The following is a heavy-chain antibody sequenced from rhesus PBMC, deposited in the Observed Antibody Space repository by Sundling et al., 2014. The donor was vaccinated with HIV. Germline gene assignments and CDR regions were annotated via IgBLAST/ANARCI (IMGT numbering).Heavy chain of an antibody. CDR3: ARDFNQCTTGSDCYVLPLDY. CDR1: GFTFSTYG. CDR2: IWFDGTKR. V-gene: IGHV3-54*02. J-gene: IGHJ4*01. Sequence: EVQLVESGGGLVQPGGSLRLSCSASGFTFSTYGMHWVRQAPGKGLEWVALIWFDGTKRYYRDSVKDRFSISRDNSKTKLYLQMNNLKMEDTAVYYCARDFNQCTTGSDCYVLPLDYWGQGVLVTVSS. D-gene: IGHD2-21*01.